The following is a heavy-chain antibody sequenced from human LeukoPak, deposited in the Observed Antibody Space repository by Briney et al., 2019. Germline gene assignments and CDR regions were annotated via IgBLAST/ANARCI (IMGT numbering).Heavy chain of an antibody. CDR3: AKDSRSYGSGSLDY. V-gene: IGHV3-9*03. CDR1: GFTFDDYA. D-gene: IGHD3-10*01. J-gene: IGHJ4*02. CDR2: INWNSGSI. Sequence: GGSLRLSCAASGFTFDDYAMHWVRQAPGKGLEWVSGINWNSGSIGYADSVKGRFTISRDNVKNSLYLQMNSLRAEAMALYYCAKDSRSYGSGSLDYWGQGTLVTVSS.